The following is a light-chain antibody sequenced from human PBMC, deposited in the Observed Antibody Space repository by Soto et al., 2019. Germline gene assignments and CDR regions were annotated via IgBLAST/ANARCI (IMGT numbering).Light chain of an antibody. CDR1: QSVSSY. Sequence: SCRTSQSVSSYLAWYQQKPGQAPRLLIYGASNRATGIPARFSGSGSGTDFTLTISLVQPEDLAVYYCQQPARLPGTFGQGTKVDIK. J-gene: IGKJ1*01. V-gene: IGKV3-11*01. CDR2: GAS. CDR3: QQPARLPGT.